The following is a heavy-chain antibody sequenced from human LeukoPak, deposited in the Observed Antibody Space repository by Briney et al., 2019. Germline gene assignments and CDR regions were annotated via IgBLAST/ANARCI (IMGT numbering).Heavy chain of an antibody. CDR1: GYRLTSYG. J-gene: IGHJ4*02. V-gene: IGHV1-18*01. D-gene: IGHD6-13*01. CDR3: ARFSVCYSSSWHYYFDY. Sequence: EASVKVSCKASGYRLTSYGISWVRQAPGQGLEWMGWISTYNGNTNYAQKFQDRVTMTTDTSTSTAYMELRSLRSDDTAVDYCARFSVCYSSSWHYYFDYWGQGTLVTVSS. CDR2: ISTYNGNT.